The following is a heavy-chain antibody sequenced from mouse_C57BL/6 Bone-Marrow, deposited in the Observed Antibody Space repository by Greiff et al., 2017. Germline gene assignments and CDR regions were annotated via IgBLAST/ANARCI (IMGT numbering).Heavy chain of an antibody. CDR3: ARGGDFDV. Sequence: EVKLVESEGGLVQPGSSMKLSCTASGFTFSDYYMAWVRQVPEKGLEWVANINYDGSSTYYLDSLQSRFIISRDKAKNILDLQMSSLKSEDTATYYCARGGDFDVWGTGTTVTVSS. V-gene: IGHV5-16*01. CDR2: INYDGSST. J-gene: IGHJ1*03. CDR1: GFTFSDYY.